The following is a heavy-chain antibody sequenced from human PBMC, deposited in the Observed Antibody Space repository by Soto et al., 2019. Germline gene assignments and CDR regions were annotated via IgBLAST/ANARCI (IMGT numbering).Heavy chain of an antibody. D-gene: IGHD2-15*01. CDR3: ARKVHFGGGSCYLDAFDI. Sequence: SVKVSCKASGGTFSSYTISWVRQAPGQGLEWMGRIIPILGIANYAQKFQGRVTITADKSTSTAYMELSSLRSEDTAVYYCARKVHFGGGSCYLDAFDIWGQGTMVTVSS. V-gene: IGHV1-69*02. J-gene: IGHJ3*02. CDR2: IIPILGIA. CDR1: GGTFSSYT.